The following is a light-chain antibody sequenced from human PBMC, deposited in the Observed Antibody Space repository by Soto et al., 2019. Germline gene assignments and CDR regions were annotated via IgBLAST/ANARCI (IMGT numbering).Light chain of an antibody. V-gene: IGKV3-15*01. CDR3: QQCKDWPLT. J-gene: IGKJ4*01. CDR1: QSVSSN. CDR2: GAS. Sequence: EIVMTRAPAPPSLSPRERATLSSQASQSVSSNLAWYQQKPGQAPRLLIYGASTRATGIPARFSGSGSGTEFTLTISSLQSEDFAVYYCQQCKDWPLTFGGGTKVDIK.